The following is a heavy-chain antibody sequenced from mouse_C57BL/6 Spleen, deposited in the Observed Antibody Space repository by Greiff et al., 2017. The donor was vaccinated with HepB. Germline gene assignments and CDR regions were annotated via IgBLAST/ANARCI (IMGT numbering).Heavy chain of an antibody. CDR1: GYTFTSYW. V-gene: IGHV1-59*01. D-gene: IGHD1-1*01. CDR2: IDPSDSYT. J-gene: IGHJ3*01. CDR3: ARGGNYYGSSYGWFAY. Sequence: QVQQQQPGAELVRPGTSVKLSCKASGYTFTSYWMHWVKQRPGQGLEWIGVIDPSDSYTNYNQKFKGKATLTVDTSSSTAYMQLSSLTSEDSAVYYCARGGNYYGSSYGWFAYWGQGTLVTVSA.